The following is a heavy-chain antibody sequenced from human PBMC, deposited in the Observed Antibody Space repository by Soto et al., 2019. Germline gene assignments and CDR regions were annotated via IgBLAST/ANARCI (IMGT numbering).Heavy chain of an antibody. CDR1: GFTFSSYA. Sequence: GGSLRLSCAASGFTFSSYAMHWVRQAPGKGLEWVAVISYDGSNKYYADSVKGRFTISRDNSKNTLYLQMNSLRAEDTAVYYCARDTSNVDTAMAHYYYYGMDVWGQGTTVTVSS. D-gene: IGHD5-18*01. CDR3: ARDTSNVDTAMAHYYYYGMDV. J-gene: IGHJ6*02. V-gene: IGHV3-30-3*01. CDR2: ISYDGSNK.